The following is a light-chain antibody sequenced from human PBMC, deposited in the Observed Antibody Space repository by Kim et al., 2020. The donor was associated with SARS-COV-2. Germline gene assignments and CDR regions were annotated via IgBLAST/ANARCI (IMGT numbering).Light chain of an antibody. CDR1: ITLW. CDR2: KAS. CDR3: QQYDEYPIT. V-gene: IGKV1-5*03. J-gene: IGKJ5*01. Sequence: ITLWLAWFQQKPGKAPKLLIYKASHLESGVPSRFSGSGSGTEFTLTISSLQPDDSATYYCQQYDEYPITFGQGTRLRLN.